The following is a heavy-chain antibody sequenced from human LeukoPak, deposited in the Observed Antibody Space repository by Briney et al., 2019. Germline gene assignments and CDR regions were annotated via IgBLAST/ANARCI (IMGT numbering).Heavy chain of an antibody. CDR3: ERDGVTIFKGDPH. CDR2: INYMGAT. CDR1: GGSFSGYH. D-gene: IGHD3-3*02. V-gene: IGHV4-34*01. J-gene: IGHJ4*02. Sequence: PSETLSLTCAVYGGSFSGYHWTWIRQTPGKRLEWIGQINYMGATSYNPSFQSRVTISGDTSKNQFSLELTSVTAADTAVYYCERDGVTIFKGDPHWGQGTAVTVSS.